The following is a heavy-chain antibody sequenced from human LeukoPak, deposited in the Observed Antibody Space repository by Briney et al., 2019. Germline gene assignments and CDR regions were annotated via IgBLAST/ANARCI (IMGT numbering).Heavy chain of an antibody. CDR2: IYYSGST. V-gene: IGHV4-59*01. CDR1: GGSISSYY. Sequence: SETLSLTCTVSGGSISSYYWSWIRQPPGKGLEWIGFIYYSGSTNYNPSLKSRVTISVHTSKNQFSLKLSSVAAADTAVYYCARGGRRYFDLWGRGTLVTVSS. J-gene: IGHJ2*01. CDR3: ARGGRRYFDL.